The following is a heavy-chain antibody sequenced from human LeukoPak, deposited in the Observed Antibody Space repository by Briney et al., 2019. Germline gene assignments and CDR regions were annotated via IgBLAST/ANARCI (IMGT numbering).Heavy chain of an antibody. CDR3: AKESAVAGTALDY. CDR1: GFTFDEYA. CDR2: MSGDGGTT. J-gene: IGHJ4*02. D-gene: IGHD6-19*01. Sequence: QLGGSLRLSCAAPGFTFDEYAMHWVRQAPGKGLEWVSLMSGDGGTTYYADSVKGRFTISRDNSKNSLYLQMNSLRPEDTALYYCAKESAVAGTALDYWGQGTLVTVSS. V-gene: IGHV3-43*02.